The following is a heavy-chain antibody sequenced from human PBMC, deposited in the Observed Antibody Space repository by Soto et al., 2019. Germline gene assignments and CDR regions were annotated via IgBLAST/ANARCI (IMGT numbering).Heavy chain of an antibody. Sequence: PSETLSLTCTVSGGSISSGGYYWSWIRQHPGKGLEWIGYIYYSGSTYYNPSLKSRVTISVDTSKNQFSLKLSSVTAADTAVYYCARDRGSGIMWFDPWGQGTLVTVS. CDR3: ARDRGSGIMWFDP. CDR2: IYYSGST. D-gene: IGHD3-10*01. J-gene: IGHJ5*02. CDR1: GGSISSGGYY. V-gene: IGHV4-31*03.